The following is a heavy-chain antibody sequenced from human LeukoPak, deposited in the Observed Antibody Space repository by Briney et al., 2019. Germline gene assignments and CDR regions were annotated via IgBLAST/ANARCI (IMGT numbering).Heavy chain of an antibody. CDR2: ISSGGSYR. Sequence: PGGSLRLSCAASGFSFNTYSMNWVRQAPGKGLDWVSSISSGGSYRFYADSVKGRFTISRDNSKRSLYLQMNSLRAEDTAVYYCVRSLAVTVKWDTFDFWGQGKLVTVSS. D-gene: IGHD2-21*02. J-gene: IGHJ3*01. CDR3: VRSLAVTVKWDTFDF. V-gene: IGHV3-21*01. CDR1: GFSFNTYS.